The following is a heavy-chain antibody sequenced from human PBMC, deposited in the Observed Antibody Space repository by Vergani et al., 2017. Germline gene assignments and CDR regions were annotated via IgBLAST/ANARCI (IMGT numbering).Heavy chain of an antibody. CDR2: IYYSGST. D-gene: IGHD6-19*01. Sequence: QLQLQESGPGLVKPSATLSLTCSVSGASIRSSNYYWGWIRQPPGKGLEWIGSIYYSGSTYYNPSLKSRVTISVDTSKNQFSLKLSSVTAADTAVYFCARHSTVEWLVKLGWIDPWGEGSLVTVSS. CDR1: GASIRSSNYY. V-gene: IGHV4-39*01. J-gene: IGHJ5*02. CDR3: ARHSTVEWLVKLGWIDP.